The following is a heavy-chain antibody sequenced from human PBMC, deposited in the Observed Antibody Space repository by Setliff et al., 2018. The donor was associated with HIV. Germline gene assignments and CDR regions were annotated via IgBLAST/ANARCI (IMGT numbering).Heavy chain of an antibody. CDR3: ARDRAYASFDY. V-gene: IGHV3-7*03. CDR2: INPDGSHR. CDR1: GFTFTISW. J-gene: IGHJ4*02. D-gene: IGHD3-16*01. Sequence: GGSLRLSCAASGFTFTISWMNWVRQAPGKGLEWVANINPDGSHRDYVDSVKGRLTISRDNAKNSLYLQMNSLRAEDTAVYYCARDRAYASFDYWGQGALVTVSS.